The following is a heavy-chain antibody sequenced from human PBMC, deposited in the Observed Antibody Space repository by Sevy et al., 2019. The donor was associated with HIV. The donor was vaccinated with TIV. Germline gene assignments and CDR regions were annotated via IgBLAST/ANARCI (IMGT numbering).Heavy chain of an antibody. J-gene: IGHJ4*02. CDR1: GFTFSNYW. CDR3: ARGPYYPDTNTYFFMHY. D-gene: IGHD3-22*01. Sequence: GGSLRLSCAGPGFTFSNYWMHWVRQAPGKGLVWVSRINSDGSSTSYADTVTGRSTISRDNAKNTSYLQMNSLRAEDTAVYYCARGPYYPDTNTYFFMHYWGQRTLVTVSS. CDR2: INSDGSST. V-gene: IGHV3-74*01.